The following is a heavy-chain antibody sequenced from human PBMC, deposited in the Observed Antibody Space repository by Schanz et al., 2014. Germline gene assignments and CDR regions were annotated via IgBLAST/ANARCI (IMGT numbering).Heavy chain of an antibody. Sequence: EVQLVESGGGLVKPGGSLRLSCAASGFTFSSYSMNWVRQAPGKGLEWVSSISSSSSYIYYADSVKGRFTISRDNAKNSLYLQMNSLRAEDTAVYYCARVVRLAYCGGDCYSGGYFDLWGRGTLVTVSP. J-gene: IGHJ2*01. CDR1: GFTFSSYS. D-gene: IGHD2-21*01. V-gene: IGHV3-21*01. CDR3: ARVVRLAYCGGDCYSGGYFDL. CDR2: ISSSSSYI.